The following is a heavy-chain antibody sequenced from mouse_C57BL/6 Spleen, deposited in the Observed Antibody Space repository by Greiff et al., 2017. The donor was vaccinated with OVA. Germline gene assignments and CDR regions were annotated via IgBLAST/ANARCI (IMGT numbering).Heavy chain of an antibody. D-gene: IGHD2-5*01. CDR3: ARLEYSNYVDY. Sequence: VKLMESGPELVKPGASVKISCKASGYSFTSYYIHWVKQRPGQGLEWIGWIYPGSGNTKYNEKFKGKATLTADTSSSTAYMQLSSLTSEDSAVYYCARLEYSNYVDYWGQGTTLTVSS. V-gene: IGHV1-66*01. J-gene: IGHJ2*01. CDR1: GYSFTSYY. CDR2: IYPGSGNT.